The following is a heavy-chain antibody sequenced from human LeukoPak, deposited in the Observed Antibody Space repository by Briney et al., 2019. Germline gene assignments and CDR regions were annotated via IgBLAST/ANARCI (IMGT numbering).Heavy chain of an antibody. CDR3: AKDIASSSWYYFDY. D-gene: IGHD6-13*01. Sequence: GGSLRLSCAASGFTFSSYWMSWVRQAPGKGLEWVANIKQDGSEKYYVDSVKGRFTISRDNAKNSLYLQMNSLRAEDMALYYCAKDIASSSWYYFDYWGQGTLVTVSS. CDR1: GFTFSSYW. J-gene: IGHJ4*02. V-gene: IGHV3-7*03. CDR2: IKQDGSEK.